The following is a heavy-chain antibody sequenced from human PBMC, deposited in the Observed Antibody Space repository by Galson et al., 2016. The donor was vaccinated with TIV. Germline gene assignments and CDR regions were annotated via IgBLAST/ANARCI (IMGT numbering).Heavy chain of an antibody. CDR3: ARDPSPVTISPFDI. V-gene: IGHV1-2*02. CDR2: INPDSGDT. Sequence: SVKVSCKASGYTFTGYYMHWVRQAPGQGLEWMGWINPDSGDTSYSQKFQSRVTMTRDTSINTAYMELSNLKSDDTAVYYCARDPSPVTISPFDIWGQGTMVTVSS. D-gene: IGHD4-17*01. J-gene: IGHJ3*02. CDR1: GYTFTGYY.